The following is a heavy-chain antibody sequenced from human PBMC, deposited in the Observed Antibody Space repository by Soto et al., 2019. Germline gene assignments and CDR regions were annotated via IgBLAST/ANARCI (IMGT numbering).Heavy chain of an antibody. J-gene: IGHJ4*02. V-gene: IGHV1-24*01. Sequence: AAVKVSCKVSGYTLTELSMHWVRQAPGKGLEWMGWFNPYDGKTNYAQKLQGRVTMTADTSTSTAYMELGSLRSDDTAVYYCARGAVAGLVYFDYWGQGTLVTVSS. CDR2: FNPYDGKT. CDR3: ARGAVAGLVYFDY. CDR1: GYTLTELS. D-gene: IGHD6-19*01.